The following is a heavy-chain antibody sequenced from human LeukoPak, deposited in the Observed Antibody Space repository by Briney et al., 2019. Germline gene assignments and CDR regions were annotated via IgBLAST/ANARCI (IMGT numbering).Heavy chain of an antibody. CDR2: ISSSGSII. D-gene: IGHD3-3*01. CDR1: GFTFNDYY. J-gene: IGHJ4*02. V-gene: IGHV3-11*04. Sequence: KTGGSLRLSCAASGFTFNDYYMTWIRQAPGKGLEWVSYISSSGSIIYYADSVKGRFTISRDNAKNSLYLQMNSLRAEDTAVYYCAKDRAPGQFTIFGVAPDYWGQGTLVTVSS. CDR3: AKDRAPGQFTIFGVAPDY.